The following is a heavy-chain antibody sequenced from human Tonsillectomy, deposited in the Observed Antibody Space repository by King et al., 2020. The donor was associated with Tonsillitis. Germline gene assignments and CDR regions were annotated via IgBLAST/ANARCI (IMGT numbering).Heavy chain of an antibody. CDR3: ARVREGVLTGYHEPDYYYYYGMDV. J-gene: IGHJ6*02. CDR1: GGSISNYY. CDR2: IYSSGSI. D-gene: IGHD3-9*01. Sequence: VQLQESGPGLVKPSETLSLTCTVSGGSISNYYWSWIRQPAGKGLEWIGRIYSSGSINYNRSLKSRVTMSVDTSQNQISLKLSYVTAADTAVYYCARVREGVLTGYHEPDYYYYYGMDVWGQGTTVTVSS. V-gene: IGHV4-4*07.